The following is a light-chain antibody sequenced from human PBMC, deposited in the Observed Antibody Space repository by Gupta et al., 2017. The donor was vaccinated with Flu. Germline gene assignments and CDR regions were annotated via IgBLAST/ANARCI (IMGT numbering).Light chain of an antibody. CDR2: GAS. V-gene: IGKV3-20*01. Sequence: EIVLTQSPGTLSLSPGERATLSCRASQSVSNNFLAWYQQKAGQAPSLLIYGASSRATGIPERFSGRGSGTEVTLAISRREHEDVAVYYCQHQGSSPWTFGQGTKVEIK. J-gene: IGKJ1*01. CDR3: QHQGSSPWT. CDR1: QSVSNNF.